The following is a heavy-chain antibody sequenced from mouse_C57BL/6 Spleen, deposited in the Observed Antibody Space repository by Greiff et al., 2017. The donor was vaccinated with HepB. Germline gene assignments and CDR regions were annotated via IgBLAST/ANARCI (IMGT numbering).Heavy chain of an antibody. D-gene: IGHD2-1*01. V-gene: IGHV3-6*01. CDR3: AREGVYYGKGYAMDY. Sequence: EVQLQQSGPGLVKPSQSLSLTCSVTGYSITSGYYWNWIRQFPGNKLEWMGYISYDGSNNYNPSLKNRISITRDTSKNQFFLKLNSVTTEDTATYYCAREGVYYGKGYAMDYWGQGTSVTVSS. CDR1: GYSITSGYY. CDR2: ISYDGSN. J-gene: IGHJ4*01.